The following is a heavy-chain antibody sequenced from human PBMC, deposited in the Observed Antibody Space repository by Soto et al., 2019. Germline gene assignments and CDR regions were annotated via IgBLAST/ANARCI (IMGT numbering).Heavy chain of an antibody. D-gene: IGHD3-22*01. V-gene: IGHV2-5*02. CDR3: AHAYDGRSLY. CDR2: IYWDDSK. Sequence: QITLKESGPTLVKPTQTLTLTCTFSGFSLTTDRVGVGWIRQPPGEALEWLAVIYWDDSKTYRPSLESRLTITKDTSKNQVARTMTNMDYLDTATYYCAHAYDGRSLYWGQGTLVTVSS. CDR1: GFSLTTDRVG. J-gene: IGHJ4*02.